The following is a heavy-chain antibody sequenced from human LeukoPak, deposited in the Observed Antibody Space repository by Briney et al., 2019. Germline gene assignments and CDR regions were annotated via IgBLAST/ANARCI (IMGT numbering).Heavy chain of an antibody. V-gene: IGHV4-59*01. J-gene: IGHJ6*03. CDR2: IYYSGST. CDR3: ARYIFLEWFSVGNYMDV. D-gene: IGHD3-3*01. Sequence: SSETLSLTCTVSGGSISSYYWSWLRQPPGKGLEWIGYIYYSGSTNNTPSLKSRVTISVDTSKNQFSLKLSSVTAADTAVYYCARYIFLEWFSVGNYMDVWGKGTTVTVSS. CDR1: GGSISSYY.